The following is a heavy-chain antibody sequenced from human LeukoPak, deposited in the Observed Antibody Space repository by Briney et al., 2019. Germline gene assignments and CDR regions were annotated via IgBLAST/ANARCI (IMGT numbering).Heavy chain of an antibody. D-gene: IGHD6-19*01. V-gene: IGHV1-8*01. CDR1: GYTFTSYD. CDR3: ARLYSSGWYFYYYYYMDV. Sequence: ASVKVSCKASGYTFTSYDINWVRQATGQGLEWMGWMNPNSGNTGYAQKFQGRVTMTRNISISTAYMELSSLRSEDTAVYYCARLYSSGWYFYYYYYMDVWGKGTTVTVSS. CDR2: MNPNSGNT. J-gene: IGHJ6*03.